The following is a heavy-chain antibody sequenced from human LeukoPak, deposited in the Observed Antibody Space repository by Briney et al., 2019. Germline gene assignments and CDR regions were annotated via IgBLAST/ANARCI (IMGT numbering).Heavy chain of an antibody. CDR2: MNPNSGNT. J-gene: IGHJ4*02. D-gene: IGHD2-21*01. V-gene: IGHV1-8*01. CDR3: ARGRVRVPDY. CDR1: GYTFTSYD. Sequence: GASVRVSCKASGYTFTSYDINWVRQATGQGLEWMGWMNPNSGNTGYAQKFQGRLIMTRNTSTSTAYMELSRLRSEDTGVYYCARGRVRVPDYWGQGTLVTVSS.